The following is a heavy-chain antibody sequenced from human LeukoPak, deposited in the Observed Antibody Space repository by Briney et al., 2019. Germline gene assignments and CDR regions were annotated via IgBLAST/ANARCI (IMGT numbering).Heavy chain of an antibody. CDR1: GGSISSYY. J-gene: IGHJ6*03. D-gene: IGHD6-6*01. V-gene: IGHV4-59*01. CDR2: IYYSGST. Sequence: SETLSLTCTVSGGSISSYYWSWIRQSPGKGLEWIGYIYYSGSTNYNPSLKSRVTLSVDTSKNQFSLKLSSVTAADTAVYYCASYRRWYSSSTVGAYYYMDVWGKGTTVTVSS. CDR3: ASYRRWYSSSTVGAYYYMDV.